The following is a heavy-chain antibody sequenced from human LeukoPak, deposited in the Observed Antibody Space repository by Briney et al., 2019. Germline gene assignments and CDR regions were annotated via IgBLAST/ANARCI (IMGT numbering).Heavy chain of an antibody. D-gene: IGHD1-26*01. V-gene: IGHV3-7*03. Sequence: GGSLRLSCVASGFPFSSYWMSWLRQAPGKGLEWVANINQDGTDKYYVDSVKGRFTISRDNAKNSLYLQMNSLRAEDTAVYYCAREIVGTHKSRFDPWGQGTLVTVSS. J-gene: IGHJ5*02. CDR3: AREIVGTHKSRFDP. CDR1: GFPFSSYW. CDR2: INQDGTDK.